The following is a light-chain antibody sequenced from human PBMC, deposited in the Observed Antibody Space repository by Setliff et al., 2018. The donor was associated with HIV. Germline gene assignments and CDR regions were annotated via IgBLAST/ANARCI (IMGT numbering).Light chain of an antibody. CDR1: SSDVGGYNY. Sequence: QSVLTQPASVSGSPGQSITISCTGTSSDVGGYNYVSWYQQHPGKAPKLIIYDVSNRPSGVSNRFSGSKSGNTASLTISGLQAEDEADYYCSSYTISSTLYVFGTGTKVTVL. CDR2: DVS. J-gene: IGLJ1*01. CDR3: SSYTISSTLYV. V-gene: IGLV2-14*03.